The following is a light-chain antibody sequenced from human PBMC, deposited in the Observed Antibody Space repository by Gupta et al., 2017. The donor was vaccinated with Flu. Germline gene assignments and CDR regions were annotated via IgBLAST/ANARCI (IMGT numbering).Light chain of an antibody. V-gene: IGLV2-23*01. CDR3: CSYAGGSSWV. Sequence: SSTISCTETSSDVGSYNLVSWYQQYPGKAPKLMIFEGSKRPSGISSRFSGFKSDSTASLTISGLQAEDEADYYCCSYAGGSSWVFGGGTKLTVL. CDR1: SSDVGSYNL. J-gene: IGLJ3*02. CDR2: EGS.